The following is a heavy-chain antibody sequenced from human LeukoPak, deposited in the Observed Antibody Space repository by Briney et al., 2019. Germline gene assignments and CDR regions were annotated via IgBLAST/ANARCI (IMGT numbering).Heavy chain of an antibody. V-gene: IGHV1-46*01. J-gene: IGHJ4*02. CDR1: GYTFTNYH. Sequence: ASVKVSCKASGYTFTNYHMNWVRQAPGQGLEWMGIINPSGGSTTNAQKFQGRVIMTRDMSTSTGYMELSSLRSEDTAVYFCARYGHSPFFDYWGQGTLVIVSS. CDR2: INPSGGST. CDR3: ARYGHSPFFDY. D-gene: IGHD4-17*01.